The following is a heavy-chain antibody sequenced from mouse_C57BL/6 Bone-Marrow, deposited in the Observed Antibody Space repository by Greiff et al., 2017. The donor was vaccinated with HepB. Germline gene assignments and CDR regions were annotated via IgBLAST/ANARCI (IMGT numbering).Heavy chain of an antibody. D-gene: IGHD3-2*02. CDR1: EYEFPSHD. J-gene: IGHJ4*01. CDR2: INSDGGST. V-gene: IGHV5-2*01. CDR3: ARQLRLPYYYAMDY. Sequence: DVKLVESGGGLVQPGESLKLSCESNEYEFPSHDMSWVRKTPEKRLELVAAINSDGGSTYYPDTMERRFIISRDNTKKTLYLQMSSLRSEDTALYYCARQLRLPYYYAMDYWGQGTSVTVSS.